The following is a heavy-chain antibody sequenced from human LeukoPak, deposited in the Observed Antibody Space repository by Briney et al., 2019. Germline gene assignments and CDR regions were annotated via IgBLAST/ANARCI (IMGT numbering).Heavy chain of an antibody. J-gene: IGHJ3*02. D-gene: IGHD3-10*01. CDR3: ATEGARITMVRGVSQGLDI. CDR1: GYTFTSYY. V-gene: IGHV1-46*01. Sequence: ASVKVSCKASGYTFTSYYMHWVRQAPGQGLEWMGIINPSGGSTSYAQKFQGRVTMTRDMSTSTVYMELSRLRSDDTAVYYCATEGARITMVRGVSQGLDIWGQGTMVTVSS. CDR2: INPSGGST.